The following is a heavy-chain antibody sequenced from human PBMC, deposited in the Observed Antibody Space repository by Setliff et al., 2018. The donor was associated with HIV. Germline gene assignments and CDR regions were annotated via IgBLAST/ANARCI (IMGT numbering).Heavy chain of an antibody. CDR1: VDSVSSSTYY. V-gene: IGHV4-39*07. D-gene: IGHD3-16*01. J-gene: IGHJ4*02. Sequence: KLRKTLSLTCTVSVDSVSSSTYYWGWISQPPGKGLEWIGSIYYSGSTNYNPSLKSRVTISVDTSKNQFSMKLSSVTAADTAVYYCAIQKAMPPRGERYYFDYWGQGTLVTVSS. CDR2: IYYSGST. CDR3: AIQKAMPPRGERYYFDY.